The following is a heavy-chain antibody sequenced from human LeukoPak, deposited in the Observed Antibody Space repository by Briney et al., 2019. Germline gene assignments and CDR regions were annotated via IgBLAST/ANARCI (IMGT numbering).Heavy chain of an antibody. D-gene: IGHD3-22*01. CDR3: AKGPYSSGYSIDS. V-gene: IGHV3-33*03. Sequence: GGSLRLSCAASGFTFSSYGMHWVRQAPGKGLEWVAVIWYDGSNKYYADSVKGRFTISRDNDKNSLYLQMNSLKTDDTAFYYCAKGPYSSGYSIDSWGQGTLVTVSS. CDR2: IWYDGSNK. CDR1: GFTFSSYG. J-gene: IGHJ4*02.